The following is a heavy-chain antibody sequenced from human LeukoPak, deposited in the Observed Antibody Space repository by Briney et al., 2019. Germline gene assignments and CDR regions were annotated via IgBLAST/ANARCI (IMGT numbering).Heavy chain of an antibody. CDR2: IYYSGST. J-gene: IGHJ4*02. Sequence: PSETLSLTCTVSGGSISSYYWSWIRQPPGKGLEWIGYIYYSGSTNYNPSLKSRVTISVDTSKNQFSLKLSSVTAADTAVYYCARAPSGSYPYFDYWGQGTLVTVSS. CDR3: ARAPSGSYPYFDY. D-gene: IGHD1-26*01. V-gene: IGHV4-59*01. CDR1: GGSISSYY.